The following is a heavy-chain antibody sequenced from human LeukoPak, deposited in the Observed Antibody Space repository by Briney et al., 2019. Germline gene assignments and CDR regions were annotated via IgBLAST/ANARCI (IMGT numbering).Heavy chain of an antibody. D-gene: IGHD1-1*01. CDR2: IYYSGST. CDR1: GGSISSSSYY. Sequence: SETLSLTCTVSGGSISSSSYYWGWIRQPPGKGLEWIGSIYYSGSTYYNPSLKSRVTISVDTSKNQFSLKLSSVTAADTAVYYCAREARSWRKNDKSHLFDPWGQGTLVTVSS. V-gene: IGHV4-39*07. CDR3: AREARSWRKNDKSHLFDP. J-gene: IGHJ5*02.